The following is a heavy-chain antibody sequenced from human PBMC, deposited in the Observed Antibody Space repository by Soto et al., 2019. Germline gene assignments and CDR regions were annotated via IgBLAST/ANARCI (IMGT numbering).Heavy chain of an antibody. D-gene: IGHD2-21*01. CDR3: ATDESAGDYYFDY. CDR1: GFTFSNYA. J-gene: IGHJ4*02. CDR2: ISNNGGST. V-gene: IGHV3-23*01. Sequence: EVQLLESGGGLVQPGGSLRLSCAASGFTFSNYAMSWVRQAPGKGLEWVSVISNNGGSTYYADSVKGRFTISRDNSKNTQYLQMNSLRAEDTAVYYCATDESAGDYYFDYWGQGTLVTVSS.